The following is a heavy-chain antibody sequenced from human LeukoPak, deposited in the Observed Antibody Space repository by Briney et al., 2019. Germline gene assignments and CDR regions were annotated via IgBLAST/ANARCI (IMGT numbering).Heavy chain of an antibody. D-gene: IGHD2-8*01. CDR3: AKDRSCTNGVCHGDFDY. J-gene: IGHJ4*02. V-gene: IGHV3-23*01. Sequence: GGCLRLSCAASGFTFSSYDMSWVRQALGKGLEWVSGISGSGDSTYYADSVKGRFTISRDNSKNTLYLQMNSLRAEDTGVYYCAKDRSCTNGVCHGDFDYWGQGTLVTVSS. CDR1: GFTFSSYD. CDR2: ISGSGDST.